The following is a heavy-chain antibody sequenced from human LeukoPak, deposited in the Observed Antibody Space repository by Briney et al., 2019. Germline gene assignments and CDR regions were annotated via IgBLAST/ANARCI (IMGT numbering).Heavy chain of an antibody. V-gene: IGHV5-51*01. CDR2: IYPGDSDT. CDR3: ARRGRIPPLVGDRAFDI. CDR1: GYSFTSYW. J-gene: IGHJ3*02. D-gene: IGHD3-10*01. Sequence: GESLIISCKGSGYSFTSYWIGWVRQVPGKGLGWMGIIYPGDSDTRYSPSIQGQVTISADKSISTAYLQWSSLTASDTAMYYCARRGRIPPLVGDRAFDIWGQGTMVTVSS.